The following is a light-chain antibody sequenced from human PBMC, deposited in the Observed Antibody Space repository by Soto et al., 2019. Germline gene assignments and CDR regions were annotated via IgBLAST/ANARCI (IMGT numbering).Light chain of an antibody. J-gene: IGKJ1*01. Sequence: AAVSLTTGERATLSCRASQSVNKYLAWFQQKLGQPPRLLIYDTSNRATGIPPRFSGSGSGTDFTLIISSLEPEDFAVYYCQQRFIWLWTFC. V-gene: IGKV3-11*01. CDR2: DTS. CDR3: QQRFIWLWT. CDR1: QSVNKY.